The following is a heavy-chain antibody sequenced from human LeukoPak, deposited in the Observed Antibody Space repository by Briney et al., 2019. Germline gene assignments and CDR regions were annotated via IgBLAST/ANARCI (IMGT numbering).Heavy chain of an antibody. J-gene: IGHJ3*02. V-gene: IGHV3-21*04. Sequence: GGSLRLSCAASGFTFISYSMNWVRQAPGKGLEWVSSISSSSSYIYYADSVKGRFTISRDNAKNSLYLQMNSLRAEDTAVYYCAKGLLLTGYPGDDAFDIWGQGTMVTVSS. CDR2: ISSSSSYI. D-gene: IGHD3-9*01. CDR3: AKGLLLTGYPGDDAFDI. CDR1: GFTFISYS.